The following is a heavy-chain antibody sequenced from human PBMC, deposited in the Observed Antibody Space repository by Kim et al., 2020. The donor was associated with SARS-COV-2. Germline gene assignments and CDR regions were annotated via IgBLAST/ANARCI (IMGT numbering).Heavy chain of an antibody. Sequence: GGSLRLSCAASGFTFDDYAMHWVRQAPGKGLEWVSGISWNSGSIGYADSVKGRFTISRDNAKNSLYLQMNSLRAEDTALYYCAKLTFRNGGHPLLDAFDIWGQGTMVTVSS. J-gene: IGHJ3*02. CDR1: GFTFDDYA. CDR2: ISWNSGSI. CDR3: AKLTFRNGGHPLLDAFDI. V-gene: IGHV3-9*01. D-gene: IGHD4-17*01.